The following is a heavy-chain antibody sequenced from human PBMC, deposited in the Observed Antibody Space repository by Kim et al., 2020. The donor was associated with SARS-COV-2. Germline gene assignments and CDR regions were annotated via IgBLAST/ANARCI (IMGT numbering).Heavy chain of an antibody. D-gene: IGHD6-19*01. CDR1: GHSVSSNSTA. CDR3: ARARQGGWFFDY. Sequence: SQTLSLTCAISGHSVSSNSTACNWIRQPPSRGLEWLGRTYYRSKWNNDYAGSVKSRITINPDTSKNQFSLQLNSMTPEDTAVYYCARARQGGWFFDYWGQGTLVTVSS. V-gene: IGHV6-1*01. CDR2: TYYRSKWNN. J-gene: IGHJ4*02.